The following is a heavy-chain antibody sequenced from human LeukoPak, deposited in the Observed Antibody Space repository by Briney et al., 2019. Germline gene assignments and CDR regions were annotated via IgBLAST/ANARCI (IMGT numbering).Heavy chain of an antibody. CDR1: GFTFSSYG. Sequence: PGRSLRLSCAASGFTFSSYGMHWVRQAPGKGLEWVAVVWYDGSNKYYADSVKGRFTISRDNAKNSLFLQMNSLRDEDTAVYYCARIYYGSGTPPHWGQGTLVTVSS. J-gene: IGHJ4*02. V-gene: IGHV3-33*01. D-gene: IGHD3-10*01. CDR2: VWYDGSNK. CDR3: ARIYYGSGTPPH.